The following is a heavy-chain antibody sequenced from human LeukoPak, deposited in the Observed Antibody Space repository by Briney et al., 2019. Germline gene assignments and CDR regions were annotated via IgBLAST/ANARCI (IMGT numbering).Heavy chain of an antibody. V-gene: IGHV4-59*11. Sequence: PSETLSLTCTVSGGSISNHYWSWIRQPPGKGLEWIGYIYYSGSPNYNPSLRSRVTISVDTSKNQFSLKLTSVTAADTAVYYCARERSMVRGVGWFDPWGQGTLVTVSS. J-gene: IGHJ5*02. D-gene: IGHD3-10*01. CDR1: GGSISNHY. CDR2: IYYSGSP. CDR3: ARERSMVRGVGWFDP.